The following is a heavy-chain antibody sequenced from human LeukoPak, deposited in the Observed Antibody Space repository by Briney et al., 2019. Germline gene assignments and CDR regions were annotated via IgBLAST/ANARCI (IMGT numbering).Heavy chain of an antibody. CDR2: ISGSGGST. CDR3: AKDLETITMIVVVITDAFDI. D-gene: IGHD3-22*01. V-gene: IGHV3-23*01. J-gene: IGHJ3*02. Sequence: GGSLRLSCAASGFTFSSYTMSWVRQAPGKGLEWVSAISGSGGSTYYADSVKGRFTISRDNSKNTLYLQMNSLRAEDTAVYYCAKDLETITMIVVVITDAFDIWGQGTMVTVSS. CDR1: GFTFSSYT.